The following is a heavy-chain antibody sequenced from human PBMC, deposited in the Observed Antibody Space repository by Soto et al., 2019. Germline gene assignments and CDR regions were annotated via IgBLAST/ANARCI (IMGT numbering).Heavy chain of an antibody. CDR3: AGGGYYYYGMDV. Sequence: SETLSLTCTFSCGSISSYYWSWIRQPPGKGLEWIGYIYYSGSTNYNPSLKSRVTISVDTSKNQFSLKLSSVTAADTAVYYCAGGGYYYYGMDVWGQGTTVTVSS. D-gene: IGHD3-16*01. CDR2: IYYSGST. V-gene: IGHV4-59*01. J-gene: IGHJ6*02. CDR1: CGSISSYY.